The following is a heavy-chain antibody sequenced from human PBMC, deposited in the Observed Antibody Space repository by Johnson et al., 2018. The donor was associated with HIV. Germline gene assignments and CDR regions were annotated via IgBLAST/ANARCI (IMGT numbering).Heavy chain of an antibody. V-gene: IGHV3-66*01. CDR3: ARAPRFGRVRGSAFDI. Sequence: MLLVESGGGLVQPGGSLRLSCAGSGFNVSDNYMSWVRQAPGKGLEWVSVIYSGGSTFNAHSVKGRFTISRDNSENTVYLQMNSLRAGDTAVYYCARAPRFGRVRGSAFDIWGQGTMVTVSS. D-gene: IGHD3-10*01. CDR2: IYSGGST. CDR1: GFNVSDNY. J-gene: IGHJ3*02.